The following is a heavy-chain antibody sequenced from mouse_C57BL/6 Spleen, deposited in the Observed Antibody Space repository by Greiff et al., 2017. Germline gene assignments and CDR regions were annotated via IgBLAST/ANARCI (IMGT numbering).Heavy chain of an antibody. D-gene: IGHD1-1*01. J-gene: IGHJ2*01. Sequence: VKLMESGAELMKPGASVKLSCKATGYTFTGYWIEWVKQRPGHGLEWIGEIFPGSGSTNYNEKFKGKATFTADKSSNTAYMQLSSLTTEDSAIYYCARSTTTLVAHIDYWGQGTTLTVSS. CDR1: GYTFTGYW. V-gene: IGHV1-9*01. CDR3: ARSTTTLVAHIDY. CDR2: IFPGSGST.